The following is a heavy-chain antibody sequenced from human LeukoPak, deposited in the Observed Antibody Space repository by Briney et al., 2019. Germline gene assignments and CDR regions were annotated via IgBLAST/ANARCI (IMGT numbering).Heavy chain of an antibody. CDR3: AKAYKYQLHYLRGMDV. CDR2: ISGSGGST. V-gene: IGHV3-23*01. CDR1: GFTFSSYA. J-gene: IGHJ6*02. D-gene: IGHD2-2*01. Sequence: QPGGSLRLSCAASGFTFSSYAMSWVRQAPGKGLEWVSAISGSGGSTYYADSVKGRFTISRDNSKNTLYLQMNSLRAEDTAVYYCAKAYKYQLHYLRGMDVWGQGTTVTVSS.